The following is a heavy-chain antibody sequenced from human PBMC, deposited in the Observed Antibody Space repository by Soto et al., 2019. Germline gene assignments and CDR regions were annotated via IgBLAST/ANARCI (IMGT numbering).Heavy chain of an antibody. D-gene: IGHD3-22*01. CDR3: ARARVESGYAENFQH. Sequence: EVQLVESGGGLIQPGGSLRLSCAASGFTVSSNYMSWVRQAPGKGLEWVSVIYSGGSTYYADSVKSRFTISRDNSKNTLYLRMHSLRASGTDVYYCARARVESGYAENFQHWGQGTLVHVSS. CDR2: IYSGGST. J-gene: IGHJ1*01. V-gene: IGHV3-53*01. CDR1: GFTVSSNY.